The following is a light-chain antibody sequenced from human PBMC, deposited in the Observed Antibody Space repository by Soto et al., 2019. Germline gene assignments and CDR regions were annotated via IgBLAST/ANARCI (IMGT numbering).Light chain of an antibody. CDR1: ESISNW. CDR3: QQYKSYSYT. Sequence: DIQMTQSPSILSASVGDRVAITCRASESISNWLAWYQQKPGKAPKVLIYDASRLQSGVPERFSSSGSGTEFTLTISSLQADDIATYYCQQYKSYSYTFGQGTNLEI. V-gene: IGKV1-5*01. CDR2: DAS. J-gene: IGKJ2*01.